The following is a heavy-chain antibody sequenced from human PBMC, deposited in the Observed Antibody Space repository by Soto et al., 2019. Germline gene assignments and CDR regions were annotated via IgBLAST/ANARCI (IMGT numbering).Heavy chain of an antibody. CDR2: ISGSGSNT. CDR1: GFTSSSYA. D-gene: IGHD3-9*01. Sequence: EVQLLESGGGLVQPGGSLRLSCAASGFTSSSYAMSWVRQAPGKGLEWVSAISGSGSNTYYADSVKGRFTISRDNSKNTLFLQMNSLRAEDTAVYYCAKALRYFDWLVRPWNAMAVWGQGTTVTVSS. CDR3: AKALRYFDWLVRPWNAMAV. V-gene: IGHV3-23*01. J-gene: IGHJ6*02.